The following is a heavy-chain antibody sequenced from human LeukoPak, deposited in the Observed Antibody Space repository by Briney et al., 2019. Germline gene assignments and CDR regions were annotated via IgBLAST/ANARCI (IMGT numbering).Heavy chain of an antibody. D-gene: IGHD1-26*01. Sequence: GGSLRLSCAASRDTLSSYSMNWVRQAPGKGLEWLSYISYVSGARYYAESVKGRFTISSDNSKNTLYLQMNSLRAEDTAVYYCAREGTWSYYYDYWGQGTLVTVSS. V-gene: IGHV3-48*01. J-gene: IGHJ4*02. CDR2: ISYVSGAR. CDR3: AREGTWSYYYDY. CDR1: RDTLSSYS.